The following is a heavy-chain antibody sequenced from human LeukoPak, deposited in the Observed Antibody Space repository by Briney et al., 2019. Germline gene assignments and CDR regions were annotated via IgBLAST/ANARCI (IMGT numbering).Heavy chain of an antibody. V-gene: IGHV4-59*01. J-gene: IGHJ4*02. CDR1: GGSISSYY. D-gene: IGHD5-18*01. Sequence: NTSETLSLTCTVSGGSISSYYLSWIRQPAGKGLEWIGYIYYSGSTNYNPSLKSRVTISLGTSKNQFSLKLSSMTAADTAVYYYARVRTDMELYYFDYWGQETLVTVSS. CDR3: ARVRTDMELYYFDY. CDR2: IYYSGST.